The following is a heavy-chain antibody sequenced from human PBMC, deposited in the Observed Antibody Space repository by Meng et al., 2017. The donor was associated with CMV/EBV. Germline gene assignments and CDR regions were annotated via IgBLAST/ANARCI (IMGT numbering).Heavy chain of an antibody. Sequence: QVQLVQSGAEVKKPGSSVKVSCKASGGTSNTYAITWVRQAPGQGLEWIGRIIPVLGIAIYAQKFQGRVIITADKSTSTAYMELSSLRSEDTAMYYCTRNGFPEGGYYFDYWGQGTLVTVSS. V-gene: IGHV1-69*02. J-gene: IGHJ4*02. CDR3: TRNGFPEGGYYFDY. CDR2: IIPVLGIA. CDR1: GGTSNTYA. D-gene: IGHD2-15*01.